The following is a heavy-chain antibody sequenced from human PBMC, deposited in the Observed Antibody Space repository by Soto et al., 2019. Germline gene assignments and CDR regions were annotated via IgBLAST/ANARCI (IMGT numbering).Heavy chain of an antibody. CDR3: AKVPYYDFWSGNFAY. V-gene: IGHV3-23*01. D-gene: IGHD3-3*01. Sequence: PGGSLRLSCAASGFTFSSYAMSWVRQAPGKGLEWVSAISGSGGSTYYADSVKGRFTISRDNSKNTLYLQMNSLRAEDTAVYYCAKVPYYDFWSGNFAYWGQGTLVTVSS. J-gene: IGHJ4*02. CDR2: ISGSGGST. CDR1: GFTFSSYA.